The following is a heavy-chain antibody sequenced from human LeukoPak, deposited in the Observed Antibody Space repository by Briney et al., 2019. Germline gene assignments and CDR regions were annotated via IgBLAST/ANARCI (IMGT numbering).Heavy chain of an antibody. CDR2: ISGHTRDT. CDR3: AKDPGTYYYDSSYYAG. CDR1: GFTFSSYA. Sequence: GESPRLSCAASGFTFSSYAMSWVRQVPGKGLEWVSSISGHTRDTYYADSVKGRFTISRDNSKNTLYLQMNNLRAEDTAVYYCAKDPGTYYYDSSYYAGWGQGVLVTVSS. D-gene: IGHD3-22*01. J-gene: IGHJ4*02. V-gene: IGHV3-23*01.